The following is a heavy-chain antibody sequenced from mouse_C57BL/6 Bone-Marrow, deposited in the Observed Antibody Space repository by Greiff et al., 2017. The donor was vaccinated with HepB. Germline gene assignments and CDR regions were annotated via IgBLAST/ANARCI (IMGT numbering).Heavy chain of an antibody. Sequence: EVQGVESGGGLVQPKGSLKLSCAASGFSFNTYAMNWVRQAPGKGLEWVARIRSKSNNYATYYADSVKDRFTISRDDSESMLYLQMNNLKTEDTAMYYCVRRGSSGYPAWFAYWGQGTLVTVSA. CDR1: GFSFNTYA. CDR2: IRSKSNNYAT. V-gene: IGHV10-1*01. J-gene: IGHJ3*01. D-gene: IGHD3-2*02. CDR3: VRRGSSGYPAWFAY.